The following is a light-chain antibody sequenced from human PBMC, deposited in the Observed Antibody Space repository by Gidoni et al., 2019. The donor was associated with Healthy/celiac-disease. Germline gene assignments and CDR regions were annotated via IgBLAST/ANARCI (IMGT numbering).Light chain of an antibody. J-gene: IGKJ5*01. CDR2: GAS. V-gene: IGKV3-15*01. CDR3: QQYNNWPPIT. Sequence: EIVMMQSPATLSVSPGESATLSCRASQSVSSNLAWYQQKPGQAPRLLSYGASTRATGIPARFSGSGSGTEFTLTISSLQSEDFAVYYCQQYNNWPPITFGQGTRLEIK. CDR1: QSVSSN.